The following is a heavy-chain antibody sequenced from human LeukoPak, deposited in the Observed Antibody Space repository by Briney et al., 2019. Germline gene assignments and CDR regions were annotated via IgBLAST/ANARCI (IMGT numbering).Heavy chain of an antibody. CDR1: GFTVSSNY. D-gene: IGHD4-17*01. CDR2: IYSGGST. J-gene: IGHJ4*02. V-gene: IGHV3-66*02. CDR3: ARVLLTTVTTFLDY. Sequence: PGGSLRLSCAASGFTVSSNYMSWVRQAPGKGLEWVSVIYSGGSTYYADSVKGRSTISRDNSKNTLYLQMNSLRAEDTAVYYCARVLLTTVTTFLDYWGQGTLVTVSS.